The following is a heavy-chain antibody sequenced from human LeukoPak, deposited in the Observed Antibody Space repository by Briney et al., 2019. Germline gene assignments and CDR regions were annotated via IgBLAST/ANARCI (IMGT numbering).Heavy chain of an antibody. J-gene: IGHJ2*01. CDR2: IYYSGST. V-gene: IGHV4-61*05. CDR3: ARKQLDWYFDL. Sequence: TSETLSLTCTVSGGSITSSTYYWGWIRQPPGKGLEWIGYIYYSGSTNYNPSLKSRVTISVDTSKNQFSLKLSSVTAADTAVYYCARKQLDWYFDLWGRGTLVTVSS. D-gene: IGHD6-13*01. CDR1: GGSITSSTYY.